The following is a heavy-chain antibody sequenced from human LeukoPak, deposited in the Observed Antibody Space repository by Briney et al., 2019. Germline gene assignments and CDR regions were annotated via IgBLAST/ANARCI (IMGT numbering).Heavy chain of an antibody. J-gene: IGHJ4*02. CDR1: GFTFSSYG. CDR3: ANNFDY. CDR2: IRYDGSNK. Sequence: GGSLRLSCAASGFTFSSYGMHWVRQAPGKGLEWVAFIRYDGSNKYYADSVKGRFTISRDNSKNMVYLEMNSLRAEDTAVYYCANNFDYWGQGTLVTVSS. V-gene: IGHV3-30*02.